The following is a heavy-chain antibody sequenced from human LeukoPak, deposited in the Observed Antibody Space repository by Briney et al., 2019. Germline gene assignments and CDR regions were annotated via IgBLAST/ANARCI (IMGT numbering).Heavy chain of an antibody. CDR1: GFTFSGSA. CDR2: IRSKANSYVT. D-gene: IGHD2-2*01. J-gene: IGHJ6*02. V-gene: IGHV3-73*01. CDR3: TRHSDTDCSRANCYVDNFYGLDV. Sequence: PGGSLRLSCAASGFTFSGSALPWVRQASGKGLEWVGRIRSKANSYVTAYAASVTGRFTISRDDSRNTAYLQMNSLKTEDTAVYYCTRHSDTDCSRANCYVDNFYGLDVWGQGTRVTVSS.